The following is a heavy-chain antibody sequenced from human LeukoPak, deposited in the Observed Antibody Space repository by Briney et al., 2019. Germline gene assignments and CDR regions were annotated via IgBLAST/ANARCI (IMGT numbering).Heavy chain of an antibody. J-gene: IGHJ6*02. V-gene: IGHV3-9*01. CDR2: ISWNSGSI. Sequence: GRSLRLSCAASGFTFDDYAMHWVRQAPGKGLEWVSGISWNSGSIGYADSVKGRFTISRDNAKNSLYLQMNSLRAEDTALYYCAKEGYYYYGMDVWGQGTTVTVSS. CDR1: GFTFDDYA. CDR3: AKEGYYYYGMDV.